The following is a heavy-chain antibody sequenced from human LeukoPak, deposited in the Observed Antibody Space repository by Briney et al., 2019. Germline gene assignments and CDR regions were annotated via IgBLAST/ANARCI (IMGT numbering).Heavy chain of an antibody. D-gene: IGHD3-10*01. CDR2: IYYTRNA. CDR3: ARGTNYFGSGDY. J-gene: IGHJ4*02. CDR1: GGSVTSGTYY. Sequence: LETLSLTCTVSGGSVTSGTYYWSWLRQPPGKGLEWIGYIYYTRNASYNPSLKSRITMSVDTSRNQFSLRLISVTAADTAVYYCARGTNYFGSGDYWGQGALVTVSS. V-gene: IGHV4-61*01.